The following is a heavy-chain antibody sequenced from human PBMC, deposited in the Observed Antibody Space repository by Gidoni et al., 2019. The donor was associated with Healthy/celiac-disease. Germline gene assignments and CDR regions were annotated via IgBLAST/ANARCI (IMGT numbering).Heavy chain of an antibody. J-gene: IGHJ4*02. D-gene: IGHD2-2*01. Sequence: EVQLVESGGGLVKPGGSLRLSCAASGFTFSSYSMNWVRQAPGKGLEWVSSISSSSSYIYYADSVKGRFTISRDNAKNSLYLQMNSLRAEDTAVYYCARGSGYCSSTSCYGPFDYWGQGTLVTVSS. V-gene: IGHV3-21*01. CDR1: GFTFSSYS. CDR3: ARGSGYCSSTSCYGPFDY. CDR2: ISSSSSYI.